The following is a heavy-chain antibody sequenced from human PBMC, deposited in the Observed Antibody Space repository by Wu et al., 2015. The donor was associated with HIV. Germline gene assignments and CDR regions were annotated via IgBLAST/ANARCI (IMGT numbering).Heavy chain of an antibody. D-gene: IGHD2-21*02. V-gene: IGHV1-8*02. Sequence: QVQLVQSGAEVKKPGSSVKVSCKASGGTFSSYDINWWRQRPGQGLEWMGWMNPNSGNTGYAQKFQGRVTMTRNTSISTAYMELSSLRSEDTAVYYCARVYCGGDCPHRQFDYWGQGTLVTVSS. CDR1: GGTFSSYD. CDR2: MNPNSGNT. J-gene: IGHJ4*02. CDR3: ARVYCGGDCPHRQFDY.